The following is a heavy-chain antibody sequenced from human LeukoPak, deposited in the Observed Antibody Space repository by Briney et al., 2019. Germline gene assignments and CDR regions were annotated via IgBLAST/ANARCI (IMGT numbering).Heavy chain of an antibody. CDR2: ISGYNGHT. V-gene: IGHV1-18*01. CDR3: ARVPYYDSSYFDY. Sequence: ASVKVSCKASGYIFTNYGISWVRQAPGQGLEWMGWISGYNGHTNYAQKFQGRVTMTTDTSTSTAYMELRSLRSDDTAVYYCARVPYYDSSYFDYWGQGTLVTVSS. CDR1: GYIFTNYG. D-gene: IGHD3-22*01. J-gene: IGHJ4*02.